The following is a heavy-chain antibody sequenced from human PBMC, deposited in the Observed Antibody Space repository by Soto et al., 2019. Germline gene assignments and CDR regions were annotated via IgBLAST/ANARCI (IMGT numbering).Heavy chain of an antibody. J-gene: IGHJ5*02. Sequence: QVQLVESGGGVVQPGRSLRLSCVASGFTFSSYGMHWVRQAPGKGLEWVEVIAYEGSNKYYAGSVKGRFTISRDNSNHTLYLQMNSMRGEDKAVYYCAKDNCVSTSCYRLYNWFDPWGQGTLVTVSS. CDR3: AKDNCVSTSCYRLYNWFDP. V-gene: IGHV3-30*18. CDR2: IAYEGSNK. D-gene: IGHD2-2*01. CDR1: GFTFSSYG.